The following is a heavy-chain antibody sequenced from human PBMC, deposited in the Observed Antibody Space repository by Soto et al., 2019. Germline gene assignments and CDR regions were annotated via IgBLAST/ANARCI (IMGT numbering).Heavy chain of an antibody. J-gene: IGHJ4*02. Sequence: GGSLRLSCAASGFTFSSYGMHWVRQAPGKGLEWVAVISYDGSNKYYSDSVKGRFTISRDNSKNTLYLQMNSLRAEDTAVYYCAKVNYYDSRPHFDYWGQGTLVTVSS. CDR1: GFTFSSYG. CDR3: AKVNYYDSRPHFDY. D-gene: IGHD3-22*01. V-gene: IGHV3-30*18. CDR2: ISYDGSNK.